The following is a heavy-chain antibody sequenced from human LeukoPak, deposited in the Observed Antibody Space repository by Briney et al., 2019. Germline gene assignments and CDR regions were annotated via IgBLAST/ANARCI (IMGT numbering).Heavy chain of an antibody. D-gene: IGHD2-15*01. CDR3: AGRYCSGGSCYSGAFS. V-gene: IGHV4-34*01. Sequence: KSSETLSLTCAVYGGSFSGYYWSWIRQPPGKGLEWIGEINHSGSTNYNPSLKSRVTISVDTSKNQFSLKLSSVTAEDTAVYYCAGRYCSGGSCYSGAFSWGQGTLVTVSS. CDR2: INHSGST. J-gene: IGHJ5*02. CDR1: GGSFSGYY.